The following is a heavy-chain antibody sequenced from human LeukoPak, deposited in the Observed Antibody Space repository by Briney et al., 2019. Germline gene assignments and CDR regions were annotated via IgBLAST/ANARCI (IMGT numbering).Heavy chain of an antibody. Sequence: LSLTCTVSGYSISSGYYWGWIRPPPGKGLEWVSYISSSSSTICYADSVKGRFTISRDNAKNSLYLQMNSLRAEDTAVYYCARDLDYGYFDYWGQGTLVTVSS. D-gene: IGHD4-17*01. CDR2: ISSSSSTI. J-gene: IGHJ4*02. V-gene: IGHV3-11*04. CDR1: GYSISSGYY. CDR3: ARDLDYGYFDY.